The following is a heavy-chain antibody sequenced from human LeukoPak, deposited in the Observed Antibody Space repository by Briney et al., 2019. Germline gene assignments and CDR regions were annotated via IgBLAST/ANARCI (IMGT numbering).Heavy chain of an antibody. Sequence: ASVKVSCKASGYTFTSYGISWVRQAPGKGLEWMGWISAYNGNTNYAQKLQGRVTMTTDTSTSTASMELRSLRSDDTAVYYCATRSRGPGAFDIWGQGTMLTVSS. V-gene: IGHV1-18*01. CDR1: GYTFTSYG. CDR3: ATRSRGPGAFDI. CDR2: ISAYNGNT. J-gene: IGHJ3*02. D-gene: IGHD3-10*01.